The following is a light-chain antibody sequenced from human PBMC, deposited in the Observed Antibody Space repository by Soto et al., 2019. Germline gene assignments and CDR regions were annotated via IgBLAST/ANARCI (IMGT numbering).Light chain of an antibody. V-gene: IGKV1-9*01. CDR2: AAS. CDR3: QQLNSYPNT. Sequence: DIQLTQSPSFLSASVGDRVTITCRASQGISSYLAWYQQKPGKAPKLLIYAASTLQSGVPSRFSGSGSGTEFTLTISNLQPEDFATYYCQQLNSYPNTWGQGTKLEIK. CDR1: QGISSY. J-gene: IGKJ2*01.